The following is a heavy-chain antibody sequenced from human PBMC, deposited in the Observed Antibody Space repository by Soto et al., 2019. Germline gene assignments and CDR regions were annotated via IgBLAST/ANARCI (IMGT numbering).Heavy chain of an antibody. CDR1: GFTFDDYA. J-gene: IGHJ4*02. Sequence: EVQLVESGGGLVQPGRSLRLSGAASGFTFDDYAMHWVRQAPGKGLEWVSGISWNSGSIGYADSVKGRFTISRDNAKNSLYMQMNSLRAEDTALYYCAKDMDGASYYFDYWGQGTLVTVSS. D-gene: IGHD3-16*02. V-gene: IGHV3-9*01. CDR2: ISWNSGSI. CDR3: AKDMDGASYYFDY.